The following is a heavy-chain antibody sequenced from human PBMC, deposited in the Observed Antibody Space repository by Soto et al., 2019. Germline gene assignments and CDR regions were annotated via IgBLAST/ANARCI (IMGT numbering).Heavy chain of an antibody. CDR1: GYTFTVYY. CDR3: ARDLAITMVRGAPSARPYGMDV. J-gene: IGHJ6*02. V-gene: IGHV1-2*04. D-gene: IGHD3-10*01. Sequence: ASVKVSCKASGYTFTVYYMHWVLQAPGQGLEWMGWINPNSGGTNYAQKFQGWVTMTRDTSISTAYMELSRLRSDDTAVYYCARDLAITMVRGAPSARPYGMDVWGQGTTVTVSS. CDR2: INPNSGGT.